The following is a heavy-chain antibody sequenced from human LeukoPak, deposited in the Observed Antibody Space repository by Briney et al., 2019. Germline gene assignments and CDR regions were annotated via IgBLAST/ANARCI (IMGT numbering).Heavy chain of an antibody. V-gene: IGHV4-59*02. J-gene: IGHJ4*02. CDR1: YDSVSNYY. D-gene: IGHD5-18*01. CDR3: ARGSFSNRYSYGRSGLYFDY. CDR2: MSNSGGS. Sequence: SETLSLTCTVSYDSVSNYYWSWIRQTPEKGLEWIGYMSNSGGSDYGPSLKSRVAMSVDMSKNQFSLKLSSVTAADTAVYYCARGSFSNRYSYGRSGLYFDYWGQGTLVTVSS.